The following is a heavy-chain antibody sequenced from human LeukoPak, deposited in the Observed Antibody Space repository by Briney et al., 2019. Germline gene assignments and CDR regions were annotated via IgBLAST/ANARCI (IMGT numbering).Heavy chain of an antibody. CDR2: INPSGGST. D-gene: IGHD3-10*01. Sequence: ASVKVSCKASGYTFTSYYMHWVRQAPGQGLEWMGIINPSGGSTSYAQKFQGRVTMTRDMSTSTVHMELSSLRSEDTAVYYCATEPTGENWFDPWGQGTLVTVSS. V-gene: IGHV1-46*01. J-gene: IGHJ5*02. CDR3: ATEPTGENWFDP. CDR1: GYTFTSYY.